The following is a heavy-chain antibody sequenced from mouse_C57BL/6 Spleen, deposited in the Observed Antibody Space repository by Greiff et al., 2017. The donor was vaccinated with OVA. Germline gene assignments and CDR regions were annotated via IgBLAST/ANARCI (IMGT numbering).Heavy chain of an antibody. J-gene: IGHJ1*03. CDR3: ARGGGSSYAYWYFDV. D-gene: IGHD1-1*01. CDR2: IDPSDSET. V-gene: IGHV1-52*01. Sequence: QVQLQQPGAELVRPGSSVKLSCKASGYTFTSYWMHWVKQRPIQGLEWIGNIDPSDSETHYNQKFKDKATLTVDKSSSTAYMQLSSLTSEDSAVYYCARGGGSSYAYWYFDVWGTGTTVTVSS. CDR1: GYTFTSYW.